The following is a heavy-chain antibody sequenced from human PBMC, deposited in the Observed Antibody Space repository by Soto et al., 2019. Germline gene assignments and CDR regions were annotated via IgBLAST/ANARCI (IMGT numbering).Heavy chain of an antibody. CDR2: IKEDGSEE. D-gene: IGHD2-2*01. V-gene: IGHV3-7*01. CDR1: GFTFSTYW. J-gene: IGHJ4*02. CDR3: ATAISSPFSNFDY. Sequence: EVQLVQSGGDLVQPGGSLRLSCVASGFTFSTYWMTWVRQAPGMGLEWVAGIKEDGSEEVYVDSVKGRFSISRDNAKKALYLQPDSLRADDSAVYYWATAISSPFSNFDYWGEGSRVTVSS.